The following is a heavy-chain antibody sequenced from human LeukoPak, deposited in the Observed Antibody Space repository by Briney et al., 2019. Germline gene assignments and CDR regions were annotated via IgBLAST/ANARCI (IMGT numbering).Heavy chain of an antibody. V-gene: IGHV3-30-3*01. CDR1: GFTFSSYA. CDR3: ARTLVGATTTLDY. J-gene: IGHJ4*02. Sequence: GGSLRLSCAASGFTFSSYAMHWVRQAPGKGLEWVAVISYDGSNKYYADSVEGRFTISRDNSKNTLYLQMNSLRAEDTAVYYCARTLVGATTTLDYWGQGTLVTVSS. D-gene: IGHD1-26*01. CDR2: ISYDGSNK.